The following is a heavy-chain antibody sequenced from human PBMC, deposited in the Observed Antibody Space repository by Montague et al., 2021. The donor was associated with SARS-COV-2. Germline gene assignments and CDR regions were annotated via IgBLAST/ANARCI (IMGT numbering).Heavy chain of an antibody. CDR2: IYYSGST. V-gene: IGHV4-59*01. CDR1: GGSISSYY. Sequence: LVKPTQTLSLTCTVSGGSISSYYWSWIRQPPGKGLEWIGYIYYSGSTNYNPSLKSRVTISVDTSKNQFSLKLSSVTAADTAGYYCAREKFGDLWSGYYNGYFDYWGQGTLVTVSS. D-gene: IGHD3-3*01. J-gene: IGHJ4*02. CDR3: AREKFGDLWSGYYNGYFDY.